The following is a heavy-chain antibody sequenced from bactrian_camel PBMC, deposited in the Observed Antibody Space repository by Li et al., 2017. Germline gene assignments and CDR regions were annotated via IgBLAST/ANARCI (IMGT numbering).Heavy chain of an antibody. CDR2: MYTGFGGGNI. V-gene: IGHV3S40*01. CDR1: TYTFD. D-gene: IGHD2*01. J-gene: IGHJ4*01. Sequence: VQLVESGGGSVQAGGSLNLSCVASTYTFDMAWFRQAPGKEREGVAAMYTGFGGGNIYYDDSVKGRFTISQDNSKNTLFLQMNVLRPEDTAMYYCAARKVARGSHFSLGRAPAFRLLAQRITTGARGPRSPSP. CDR3: AARKVARGSHFSLGRAPAFRLLAQRITT.